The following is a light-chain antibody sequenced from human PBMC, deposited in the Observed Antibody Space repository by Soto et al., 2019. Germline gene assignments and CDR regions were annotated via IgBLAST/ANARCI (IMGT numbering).Light chain of an antibody. Sequence: EIVLTQSPGTLSLSPGERVTLSCRASQSVSNNLAWYQQQXGQAPRRLIYGAATTATGSPARFSGSGSGTEFTLTISSLQSEDFAVYYCLHYKDWPRWTFGQGTK. V-gene: IGKV3-15*01. CDR3: LHYKDWPRWT. J-gene: IGKJ1*01. CDR2: GAA. CDR1: QSVSNN.